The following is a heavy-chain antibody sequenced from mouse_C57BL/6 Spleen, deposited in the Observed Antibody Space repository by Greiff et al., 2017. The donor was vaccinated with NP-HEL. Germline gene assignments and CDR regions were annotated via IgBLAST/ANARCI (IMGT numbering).Heavy chain of an antibody. CDR3: ARSGHDGYYGWYFDV. V-gene: IGHV1-50*01. CDR2: IDPSDSYT. CDR1: GYTFTSYW. D-gene: IGHD2-3*01. Sequence: QVQLQQSGAELVKPGASVKLSCKASGYTFTSYWMQWVKQRPGQGLEWIGEIDPSDSYTNYNQKFKGKATLTVDTSSSTAYMQLSSLTSEDSAVYYCARSGHDGYYGWYFDVWGTGTTVTVSS. J-gene: IGHJ1*03.